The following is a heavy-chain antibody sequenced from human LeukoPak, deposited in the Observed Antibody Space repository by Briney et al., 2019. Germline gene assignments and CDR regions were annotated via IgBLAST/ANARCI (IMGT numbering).Heavy chain of an antibody. J-gene: IGHJ1*01. CDR1: GDYISSSSYY. D-gene: IGHD3-22*01. Sequence: SETLSLTCAVSGDYISSSSYYWGWIRQSPGTGLEWIGDIYHSGRTYYNPSLKCRVAISIDTSKNQFSLRLRSMTAADTAVFYCARRRYYDSTGYFEWGRGTLVTVSS. V-gene: IGHV4-39*01. CDR3: ARRRYYDSTGYFE. CDR2: IYHSGRT.